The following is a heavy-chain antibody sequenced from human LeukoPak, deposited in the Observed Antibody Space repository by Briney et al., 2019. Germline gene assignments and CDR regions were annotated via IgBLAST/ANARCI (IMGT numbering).Heavy chain of an antibody. D-gene: IGHD6-19*01. CDR3: AREGYSSGWSFDY. CDR1: GFTVSSNY. V-gene: IGHV3-66*02. Sequence: GGSLRLSCAASGFTVSSNYMSWVRQAPGKGQEWVSVIYDGGTTYYADSVKGRFTISRDNSKNTLYLEMNSLRAEDTAVYYCAREGYSSGWSFDYWGQGTLVTVSS. J-gene: IGHJ4*02. CDR2: IYDGGTT.